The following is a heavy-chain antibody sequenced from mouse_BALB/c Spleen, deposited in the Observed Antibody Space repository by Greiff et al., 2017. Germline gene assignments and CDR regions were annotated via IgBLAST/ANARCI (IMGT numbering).Heavy chain of an antibody. CDR3: TRGSQYYYAMDY. Sequence: EVQGVESGGGLVQPGGSMKLSCVASGFTFSNYWMNWVRQSPEKGLEWVAEIRLKSNNYATHYAESVKGRFTISRDDSKSSVYLQMNNLRAEDTGIYYCTRGSQYYYAMDYWGQGTSVTVSS. CDR1: GFTFSNYW. V-gene: IGHV6-6*02. J-gene: IGHJ4*01. CDR2: IRLKSNNYAT.